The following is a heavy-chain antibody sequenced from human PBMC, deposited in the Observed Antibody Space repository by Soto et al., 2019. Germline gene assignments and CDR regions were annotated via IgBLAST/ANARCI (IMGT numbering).Heavy chain of an antibody. J-gene: IGHJ5*02. V-gene: IGHV3-30-3*01. CDR1: GFTFISYA. Sequence: GGALRVSGAASGFTFISYAMHWVRQAPGKGLEWVAVISYDGSNKYYADSVKGRFTISRDNSKNTLYLQMNSLRAEDTAVYYCASDSATSFDPCGHVNLLTDSS. D-gene: IGHD1-1*01. CDR2: ISYDGSNK. CDR3: ASDSATSFDP.